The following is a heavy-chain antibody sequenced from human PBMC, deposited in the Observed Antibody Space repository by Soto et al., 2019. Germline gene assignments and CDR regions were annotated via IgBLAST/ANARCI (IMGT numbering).Heavy chain of an antibody. CDR3: AGAPNRAYFLF. V-gene: IGHV4-59*01. CDR1: SGSISTYD. Sequence: PSETVSLTCTVSSGSISTYDWSWIRQPPGKGLEWIGYIYYTGSTNYNPSLKTRVAISMDTSKNQFSLNLSSVTAADTAVYYCAGAPNRAYFLFWGMGTLVSGS. J-gene: IGHJ4*02. CDR2: IYYTGST. D-gene: IGHD7-27*01.